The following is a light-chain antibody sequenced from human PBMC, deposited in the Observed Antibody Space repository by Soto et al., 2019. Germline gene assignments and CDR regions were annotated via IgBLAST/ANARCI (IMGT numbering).Light chain of an antibody. J-gene: IGKJ1*01. CDR2: DTS. Sequence: EIVLTQSPAILSLSPGERATLSCRASQSVYTYLAWYQQKPGQAPRLLIYDTSNRASGVPARFSGSGSGTDFTLTISSLEPEDFAVYFCQQYHIWPSWTFGQGTKVELK. CDR3: QQYHIWPSWT. CDR1: QSVYTY. V-gene: IGKV3-11*01.